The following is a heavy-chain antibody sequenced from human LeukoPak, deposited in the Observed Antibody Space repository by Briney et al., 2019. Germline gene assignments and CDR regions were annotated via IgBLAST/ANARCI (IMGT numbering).Heavy chain of an antibody. D-gene: IGHD6-19*01. CDR3: APTPRYSSGWYNGY. V-gene: IGHV3-48*01. CDR2: ISSSSSTI. CDR1: GFTFSSYS. Sequence: GGSLRLSCAASGFTFSSYSMNSVRQAPGKGLEWVSYISSSSSTIYYADSVKGRFTISRDNAKNSLYLQMNSLRAEDTAVYYCAPTPRYSSGWYNGYWGQGTLVTVSS. J-gene: IGHJ4*02.